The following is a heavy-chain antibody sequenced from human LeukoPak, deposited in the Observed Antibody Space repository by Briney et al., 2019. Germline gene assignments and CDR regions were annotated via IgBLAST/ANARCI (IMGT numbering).Heavy chain of an antibody. V-gene: IGHV3-23*01. CDR2: ISGSGGST. CDR3: AKDRDVGGSYRYTLDY. J-gene: IGHJ4*02. Sequence: GGSLRLSCAASGFTFSSYAMSWVRQAPGKGLEWVSAISGSGGSTYYADSVKGRFTISRDNSKNTLYLQMNSLRAEDTAVYYCAKDRDVGGSYRYTLDYWGQGTLVTVSS. D-gene: IGHD3-16*02. CDR1: GFTFSSYA.